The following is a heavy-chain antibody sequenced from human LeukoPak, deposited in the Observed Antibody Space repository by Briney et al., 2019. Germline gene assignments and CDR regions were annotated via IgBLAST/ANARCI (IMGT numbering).Heavy chain of an antibody. V-gene: IGHV1-8*02. D-gene: IGHD3-22*01. CDR2: MNPNSGNT. CDR3: ARRVGYYDSSGYYCFGY. CDR1: GYTFTSYG. Sequence: ASVKVSCKASGYTFTSYGISWVRQATGQGLEWMGWMNPNSGNTGYAQKFQGRVTMTRNTSISTAYMELSSLRSEDTAVYYCARRVGYYDSSGYYCFGYWGQGTLVTVSS. J-gene: IGHJ4*02.